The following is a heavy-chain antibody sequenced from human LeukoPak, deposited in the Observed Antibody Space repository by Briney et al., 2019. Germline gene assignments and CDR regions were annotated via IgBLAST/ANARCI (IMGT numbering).Heavy chain of an antibody. CDR3: TTRQGSLETTVRDS. V-gene: IGHV1-24*01. J-gene: IGHJ5*01. CDR2: FDPEDGET. D-gene: IGHD4-11*01. CDR1: GHSLTELL. Sequence: ASVKVSCKVSGHSLTELLIHWVRQAPGKGLEWLGDFDPEDGETIYAQKFQGRVTMTEDTSTDTVNMELSNLRSDDTAVYYCTTRQGSLETTVRDSWGQGTLVTVSS.